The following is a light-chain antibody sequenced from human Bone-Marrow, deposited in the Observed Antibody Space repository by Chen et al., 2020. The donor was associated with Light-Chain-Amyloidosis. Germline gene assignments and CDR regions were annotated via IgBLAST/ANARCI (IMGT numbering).Light chain of an antibody. CDR3: SSFAGSDNPLL. V-gene: IGLV2-8*01. J-gene: IGLJ3*02. Sequence: QSALTQPPSASGSPGQSVTISCTGTSSDVGVYNYVSWYQQHPGKAPKLMIYEVSKRPSGVPARVSGSKSGNTASLTVSGLQAEDEADYYCSSFAGSDNPLLFGGGTKLTVL. CDR2: EVS. CDR1: SSDVGVYNY.